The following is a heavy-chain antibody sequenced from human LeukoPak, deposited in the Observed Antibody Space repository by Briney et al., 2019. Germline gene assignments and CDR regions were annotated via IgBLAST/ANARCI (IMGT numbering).Heavy chain of an antibody. V-gene: IGHV4-38-2*02. CDR3: ARDDWNDLFDY. D-gene: IGHD1-1*01. CDR2: IYHSGST. Sequence: SETLSLTCAVSGYSISSGYYWGWIRQPPGKGLEWIGSIYHSGSTYYNPSLKSRVTISVDTSKNQFSLKLSSATAADTAVYYCARDDWNDLFDYWGQGTLVTVSS. J-gene: IGHJ4*02. CDR1: GYSISSGYY.